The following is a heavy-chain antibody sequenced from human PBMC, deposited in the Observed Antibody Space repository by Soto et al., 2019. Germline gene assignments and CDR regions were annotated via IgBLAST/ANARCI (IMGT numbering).Heavy chain of an antibody. CDR2: INHSGST. Sequence: QVQLQQWGAGLLKPSETLSLTCAVYGGSFSGYYWSWIRQPPGKGLEWIGEINHSGSTNYNPSLKSRVTISVDTSKNQFSLKLSSVTAADTAVYYCARGYSGYSSSWPSGPLSHYMDVWGKGTTVTVSS. J-gene: IGHJ6*03. V-gene: IGHV4-34*01. CDR3: ARGYSGYSSSWPSGPLSHYMDV. CDR1: GGSFSGYY. D-gene: IGHD6-13*01.